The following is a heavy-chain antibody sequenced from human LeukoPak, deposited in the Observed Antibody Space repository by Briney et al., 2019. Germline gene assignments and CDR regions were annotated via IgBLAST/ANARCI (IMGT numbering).Heavy chain of an antibody. D-gene: IGHD3-22*01. CDR3: ARANYYDSSWMDAFDI. CDR1: GGTFSSYA. V-gene: IGHV1-69*05. Sequence: GASVKVSCKASGGTFSSYAISWVRQAPGQGLEWMGGIIPIFGTANYAQKFQGRVTMTRDTSISTAYMELSRLRSDDTAVYYCARANYYDSSWMDAFDIWGQGTMVTVSS. J-gene: IGHJ3*02. CDR2: IIPIFGTA.